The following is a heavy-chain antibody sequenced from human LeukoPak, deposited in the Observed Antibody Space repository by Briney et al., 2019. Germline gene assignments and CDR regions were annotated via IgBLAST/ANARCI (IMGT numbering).Heavy chain of an antibody. J-gene: IGHJ3*02. CDR2: INAGNGNT. D-gene: IGHD6-13*01. CDR3: ATFIAAAGNIGAFDI. CDR1: GYTFTSYA. V-gene: IGHV1-3*01. Sequence: ASVKVSCKASGYTFTSYAMHWVRQAPGQRLEWMGWINAGNGNTKYSQKFQGRVTMTEDTSTDTAYMELSSLRSEDTAVYYCATFIAAAGNIGAFDIWGQGTMVTVSS.